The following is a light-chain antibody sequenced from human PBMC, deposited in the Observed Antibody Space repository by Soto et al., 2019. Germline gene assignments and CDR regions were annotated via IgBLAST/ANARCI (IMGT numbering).Light chain of an antibody. V-gene: IGLV2-14*01. J-gene: IGLJ1*01. Sequence: ALAQPASVSGSPGQSITISCTGTSSDVGGYNYVSWYQQYPDKAPKLMIFEVSNRPSGVSDRFSGSKSGNTASLTISGLQAEDEADYYCSSYAGSNTPLYVFGTGTKVTVL. CDR3: SSYAGSNTPLYV. CDR1: SSDVGGYNY. CDR2: EVS.